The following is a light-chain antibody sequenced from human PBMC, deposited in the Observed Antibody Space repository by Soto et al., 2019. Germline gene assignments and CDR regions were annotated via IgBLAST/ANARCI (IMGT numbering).Light chain of an antibody. V-gene: IGLV1-47*01. CDR2: RNN. CDR3: ASWDASVGGPA. Sequence: QSVLTQPPSASGTPGQRVTISCSGSNSNLGSKYVYWYQQFPGTAPKLPIYRNNQRPSGVPDRFSGSKSGTSASLDISDFRSEADADYYCASWDASVGGPAFGGGTKLAVL. J-gene: IGLJ2*01. CDR1: NSNLGSKY.